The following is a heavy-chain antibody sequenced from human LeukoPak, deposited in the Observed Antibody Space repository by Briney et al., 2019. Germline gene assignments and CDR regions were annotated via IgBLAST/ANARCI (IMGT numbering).Heavy chain of an antibody. D-gene: IGHD3-10*01. Sequence: ASMKVSCKASGYTFTSYGISWVRQAPGQGLEWMGWISAYNGNTNYAQKLQGRVTMTTDTSTSTAYMELRSLRSNDTAVYYCAGITMVRGVGNWFDPWGQGTLVTVSS. CDR2: ISAYNGNT. V-gene: IGHV1-18*01. J-gene: IGHJ5*02. CDR3: AGITMVRGVGNWFDP. CDR1: GYTFTSYG.